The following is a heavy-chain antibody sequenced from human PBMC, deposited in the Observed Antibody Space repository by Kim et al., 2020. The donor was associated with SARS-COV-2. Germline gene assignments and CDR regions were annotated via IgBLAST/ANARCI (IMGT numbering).Heavy chain of an antibody. CDR1: GDSMNTNRYY. V-gene: IGHV4-39*01. Sequence: SETLSLTCTVSGDSMNTNRYYWAWIRQAPGQGLEYIGRVFYSGTTNYNPSLKIRVTISVDTSKNHFSLRLTSVTAADTALYYCARQEATAACFYTWGQG. D-gene: IGHD6-13*01. CDR2: VFYSGTT. J-gene: IGHJ5*02. CDR3: ARQEATAACFYT.